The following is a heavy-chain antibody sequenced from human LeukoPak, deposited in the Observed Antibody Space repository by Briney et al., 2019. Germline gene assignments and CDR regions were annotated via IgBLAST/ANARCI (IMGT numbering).Heavy chain of an antibody. J-gene: IGHJ2*01. CDR2: IWYDGSNK. V-gene: IGHV3-33*01. D-gene: IGHD3-10*01. CDR1: GFTFSRYG. CDR3: ARDSQGSGWYFDL. Sequence: GGSLRLSCAASGFTFSRYGMHWVRQAPGKGLEWVAVIWYDGSNKYYADSVKGRSTISRDNSKNTLYLQMNSLRVEDTAVYYCARDSQGSGWYFDLWGRGTLVIVSS.